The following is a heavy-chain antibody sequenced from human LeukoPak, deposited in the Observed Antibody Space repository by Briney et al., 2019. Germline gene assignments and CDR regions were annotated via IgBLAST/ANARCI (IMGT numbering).Heavy chain of an antibody. J-gene: IGHJ4*02. CDR3: ARDYDYVWGSYPYYFDY. CDR1: GGTFSSYA. Sequence: ASVKVSCKASGGTFSSYAISWVRQAPGQGLEWMGGIIPIFGTANYAQKFQGRVTITADKSTSTAYMELSSLRSDDTAVYYCARDYDYVWGSYPYYFDYWGQGTLVTVSS. V-gene: IGHV1-69*06. D-gene: IGHD3-16*02. CDR2: IIPIFGTA.